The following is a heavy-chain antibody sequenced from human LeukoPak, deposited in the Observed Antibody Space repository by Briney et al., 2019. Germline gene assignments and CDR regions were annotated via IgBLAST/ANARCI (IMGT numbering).Heavy chain of an antibody. CDR2: ISSSSNTI. J-gene: IGHJ4*02. CDR1: GFTFSSYG. Sequence: PGGSLRLSCAASGFTFSSYGMIWVRQAPGKGLEWISYISSSSNTIYYADSVKGRFTISRDNAKNSLYLQVSSLRAEDTAVYYCARDPGLMRAGACGDYWGQGTLVIVSS. CDR3: ARDPGLMRAGACGDY. V-gene: IGHV3-48*01. D-gene: IGHD6-13*01.